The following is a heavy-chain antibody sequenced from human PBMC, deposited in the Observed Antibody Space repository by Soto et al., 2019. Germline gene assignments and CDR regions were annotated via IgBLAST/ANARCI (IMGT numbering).Heavy chain of an antibody. Sequence: ESHKISCKGSGYSFAGYWITWVRQKPGKGLEWMGRIDPSDSQTYYSPSFRGHVTISVTKSITTVFLQWSSLRASDTAMYYCARQIYDSDTGPNFQYYFDSWGQGTPVTVSS. CDR2: IDPSDSQT. D-gene: IGHD3-22*01. J-gene: IGHJ4*02. CDR1: GYSFAGYW. V-gene: IGHV5-10-1*01. CDR3: ARQIYDSDTGPNFQYYFDS.